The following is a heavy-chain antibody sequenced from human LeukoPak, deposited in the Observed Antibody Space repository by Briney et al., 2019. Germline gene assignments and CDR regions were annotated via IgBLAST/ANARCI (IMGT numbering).Heavy chain of an antibody. CDR3: ASESDSSTWAPYFDY. CDR2: ISSSSSYI. CDR1: GFTFNSYS. D-gene: IGHD6-13*01. Sequence: MPGGSLRLSCAASGFTFNSYSMNWVRQAPGKGLEWVSSISSSSSYIYYADSVRGRFTISRDNAKNSLYLQMNSLRAEDTAVYYCASESDSSTWAPYFDYWGQGTLVTVSS. J-gene: IGHJ4*02. V-gene: IGHV3-21*01.